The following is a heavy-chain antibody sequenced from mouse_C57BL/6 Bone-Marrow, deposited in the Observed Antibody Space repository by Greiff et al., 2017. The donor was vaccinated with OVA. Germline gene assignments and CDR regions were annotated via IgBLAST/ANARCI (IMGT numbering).Heavy chain of an antibody. J-gene: IGHJ2*01. CDR3: ARRGYPYYFDY. Sequence: EVQLVESGGGLVKPGGSLKLSCAASGFTFSSYAMSWVRQTPEKRLEWVATLSDGGSYTYYPDNGKGRFTISRDNAKNNLYLQMSHLKSEDTAMYYCARRGYPYYFDYWGQGTTLTVSS. CDR1: GFTFSSYA. CDR2: LSDGGSYT. V-gene: IGHV5-4*01.